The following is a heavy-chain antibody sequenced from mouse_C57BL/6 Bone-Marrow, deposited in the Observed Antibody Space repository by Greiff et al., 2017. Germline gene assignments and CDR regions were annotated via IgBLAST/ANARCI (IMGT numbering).Heavy chain of an antibody. CDR1: GYTFTSYW. V-gene: IGHV1-69*01. Sequence: QVQLQQPGAELVMPGASVKLSCKASGYTFTSYWMHWVKQRPGQGLEWLGVIAPSDSYTNYNQKFKGKSTLTVDKSSSTAYMQLSSLTSEDSAVYYWARGRWFLAYWGQGTLVTVSA. CDR3: ARGRWFLAY. CDR2: IAPSDSYT. J-gene: IGHJ3*01. D-gene: IGHD1-1*02.